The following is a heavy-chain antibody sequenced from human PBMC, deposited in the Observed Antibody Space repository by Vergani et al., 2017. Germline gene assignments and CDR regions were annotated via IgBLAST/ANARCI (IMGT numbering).Heavy chain of an antibody. V-gene: IGHV3-66*02. D-gene: IGHD6-13*01. CDR2: IYSGGST. CDR3: TRQQLGHYYYYGMDV. CDR1: GFTVSSNY. J-gene: IGHJ6*02. Sequence: EVQLVESGGGLVQPGGSLRLSCAASGFTVSSNYMSWVRQAPGKGLEWVSVIYSGGSTYYADSVKGRFTISRDNSKNTLYLQMNSLRAEDTAVYYCTRQQLGHYYYYGMDVWGQGTTVTVSS.